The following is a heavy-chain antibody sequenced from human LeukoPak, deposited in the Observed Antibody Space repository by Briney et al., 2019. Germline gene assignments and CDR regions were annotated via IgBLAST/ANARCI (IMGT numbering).Heavy chain of an antibody. CDR2: IWYDESNK. CDR3: ARDSTYWYFDL. J-gene: IGHJ2*01. Sequence: GGSLRLSCVASGFTFSTYAMHWVRQAPGQWLEWVAVIWYDESNKYYADSVKGRFTISRGNSKNTLYMQMNSLRAEDTAVYYCARDSTYWYFDLWGRGTLVTVSS. V-gene: IGHV3-33*01. D-gene: IGHD2/OR15-2a*01. CDR1: GFTFSTYA.